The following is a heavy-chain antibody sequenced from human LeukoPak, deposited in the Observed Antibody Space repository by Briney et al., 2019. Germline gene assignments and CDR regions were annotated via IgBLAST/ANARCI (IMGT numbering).Heavy chain of an antibody. D-gene: IGHD3-3*01. CDR3: ARDAEVGTLFGVLSRYNWFDP. CDR2: IKQDRSEK. Sequence: PGGSLRLSCAASGFSLSYYWMSWVRQAPGKGLEWVANIKQDRSEKYYVDSVKGRFTISRDNAKKSLYLQMSSLRAEDTAVYYCARDAEVGTLFGVLSRYNWFDPWGQGALVTVSS. CDR1: GFSLSYYW. V-gene: IGHV3-7*01. J-gene: IGHJ5*02.